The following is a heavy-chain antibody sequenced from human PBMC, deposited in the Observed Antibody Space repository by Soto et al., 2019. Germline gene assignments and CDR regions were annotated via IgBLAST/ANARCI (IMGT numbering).Heavy chain of an antibody. CDR3: ATDFNPGSRRYYYYGMDV. J-gene: IGHJ6*02. Sequence: ASVKVSCKVSGYTLTELSMHWVRQAPGKGLEWMGGFDPEDGEAIYAQKFQGRVTMTEDTSTDTAYMELSSLRSEDTAVYYCATDFNPGSRRYYYYGMDVWGQGTTVTVSS. CDR2: FDPEDGEA. CDR1: GYTLTELS. V-gene: IGHV1-24*01.